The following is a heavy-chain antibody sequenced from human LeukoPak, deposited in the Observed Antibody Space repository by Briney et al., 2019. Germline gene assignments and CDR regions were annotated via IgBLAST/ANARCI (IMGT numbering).Heavy chain of an antibody. CDR2: ISGSGGST. D-gene: IGHD2-21*02. CDR1: GFTFSSYA. Sequence: GGSLRLSYAASGFTFSSYAMSWDRQAPGKGLEWVSAISGSGGSTYYADSVKGRFTISRDNSKNTLYLQVDSLRAEDTAVYYCAITVDCRAATDCYSYFHHWGQGTLVSVSS. CDR3: AITVDCRAATDCYSYFHH. V-gene: IGHV3-23*01. J-gene: IGHJ1*01.